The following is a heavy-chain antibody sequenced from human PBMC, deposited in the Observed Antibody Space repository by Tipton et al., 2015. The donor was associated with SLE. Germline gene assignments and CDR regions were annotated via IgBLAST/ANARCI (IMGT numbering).Heavy chain of an antibody. V-gene: IGHV6-1*01. CDR3: ARGDYYDSSASTSFQH. J-gene: IGHJ1*01. D-gene: IGHD3-22*01. CDR1: GDSVSSNSAA. CDR2: TYYRSKWYN. Sequence: GLVKPSQTLSLTCAISGDSVSSNSAAWNWIRQSPSRGLEWLGRTYYRSKWYNDYAVSVKSRISINPDTSKNQFSLQLNYVTPEDTSVYYCARGDYYDSSASTSFQHGGQGTLVTVSS.